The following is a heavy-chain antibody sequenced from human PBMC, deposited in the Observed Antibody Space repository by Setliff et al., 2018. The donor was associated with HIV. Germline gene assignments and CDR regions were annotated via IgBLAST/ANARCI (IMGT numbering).Heavy chain of an antibody. D-gene: IGHD5-12*01. CDR3: ARDWL. CDR1: GYNFNNYY. CDR2: IDPSGGRT. V-gene: IGHV1-46*02. J-gene: IGHJ4*02. Sequence: GASVKVSCKASGYNFNNYYMHWVRQAPGQGLEWMGIIDPSGGRTKYAQRFQGRVTMTSDTSTTTVYMELSSLRSEDTAVYFCARDWLWGQGTLVTVSS.